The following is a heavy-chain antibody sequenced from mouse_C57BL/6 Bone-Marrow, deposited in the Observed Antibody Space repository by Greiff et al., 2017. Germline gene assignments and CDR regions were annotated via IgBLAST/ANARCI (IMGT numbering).Heavy chain of an antibody. D-gene: IGHD1-1*01. CDR2: ITPNYGTT. V-gene: IGHV1-39*01. CDR1: GYSFTDYN. CDR3: ARAYGSSPYWYFDV. Sequence: VQLQQSGPELVKPGASVKISCKASGYSFTDYNMNWVKQSNGKSLEWIGVITPNYGTTSYNQKFKGKATLTVDQSSSTAYMQLNSLTSEDSAVYYCARAYGSSPYWYFDVWGTGTTVTVSS. J-gene: IGHJ1*03.